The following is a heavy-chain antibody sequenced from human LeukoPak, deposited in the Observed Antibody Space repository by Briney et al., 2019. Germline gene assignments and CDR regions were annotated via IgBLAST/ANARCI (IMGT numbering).Heavy chain of an antibody. CDR2: ISSSSSYI. CDR1: GFTFSSYS. CDR3: AKDIGVRDGYNAFDY. V-gene: IGHV3-21*04. Sequence: GGSLRLSCAASGFTFSSYSMNWVRQAPGKGLEWVSSISSSSSYIYYADSVKGRFTISRDNAKNSLYLQMNSLRAEDTALYYCAKDIGVRDGYNAFDYWGQGTLVTVSS. D-gene: IGHD5-24*01. J-gene: IGHJ4*02.